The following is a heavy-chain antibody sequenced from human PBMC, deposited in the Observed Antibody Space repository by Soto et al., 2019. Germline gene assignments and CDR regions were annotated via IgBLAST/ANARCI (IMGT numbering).Heavy chain of an antibody. CDR1: GFTFSSYG. CDR2: ISYDGSNK. V-gene: IGHV3-30*18. J-gene: IGHJ5*02. D-gene: IGHD2-8*01. Sequence: PGGSLRLSCAASGFTFSSYGMHWVRQAPGKGLEWVAVISYDGSNKYYADSVKGRFTISRDNSKNTLYLQMNSLRAEDTAVYYCAKDLRVYLRYNQKKYHWFDPWGQGTLVTVSS. CDR3: AKDLRVYLRYNQKKYHWFDP.